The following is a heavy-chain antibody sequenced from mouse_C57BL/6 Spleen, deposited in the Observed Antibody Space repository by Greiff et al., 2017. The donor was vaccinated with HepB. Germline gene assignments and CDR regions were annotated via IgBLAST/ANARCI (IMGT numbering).Heavy chain of an antibody. CDR2: INPNNGGT. J-gene: IGHJ3*01. CDR3: ARAGRQLRLRGFAY. D-gene: IGHD3-2*02. CDR1: GYTFTDYN. V-gene: IGHV1-18*01. Sequence: EVQLQQSGPELVKPGASVKIPCKASGYTFTDYNMDWVKQSHGKSLEWIGDINPNNGGTIYNQKFKGKATLTVDKSSSTAYMELRSLTSEDTAVYYCARAGRQLRLRGFAYWGQGTLVTVSA.